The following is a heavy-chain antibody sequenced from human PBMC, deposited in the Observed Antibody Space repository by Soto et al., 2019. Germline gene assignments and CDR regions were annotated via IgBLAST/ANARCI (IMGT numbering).Heavy chain of an antibody. D-gene: IGHD2-21*02. CDR2: ISYSGIT. J-gene: IGHJ1*01. V-gene: IGHV4-31*03. CDR1: GGSISSVGYY. Sequence: PSXTLSLTCTVSGGSISSVGYYWNWIRQHPGKDLEWVGYISYSGITHHNPSLKSRLFISVDTSKNQFSLRAEDTAVYYCARDLGAYCSGDCHTLQHWGQGTLVTVSS. CDR3: ARDLGAYCSGDCHTLQH.